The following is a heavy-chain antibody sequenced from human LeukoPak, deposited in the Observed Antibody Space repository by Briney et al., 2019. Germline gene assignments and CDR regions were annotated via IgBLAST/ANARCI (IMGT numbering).Heavy chain of an antibody. CDR1: GFSFSSYA. Sequence: GGSLRLSCAASGFSFSSYAMSWVRQAPGKGLEWVSAISGSGGNTYYADSVKGRFTISRDNAKNSLFLQMNSLRAEDTAVYYCAREVTPYYWGQGTLVTVSS. CDR2: ISGSGGNT. J-gene: IGHJ4*02. CDR3: AREVTPYY. V-gene: IGHV3-23*01. D-gene: IGHD2-15*01.